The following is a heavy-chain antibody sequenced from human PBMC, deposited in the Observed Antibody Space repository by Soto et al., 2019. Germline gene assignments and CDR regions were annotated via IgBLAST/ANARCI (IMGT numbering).Heavy chain of an antibody. D-gene: IGHD3-10*01. Sequence: SETLSLTCTVSGGSISSYYWSWIRQPPGKGLEWIGYIYYSGSTNYNPSLKSRVTISVDTSKNQFSLKLSSVTAADTAVYYCARDFPGFQDAFDLWGQGTMVTVSS. J-gene: IGHJ3*01. CDR1: GGSISSYY. V-gene: IGHV4-59*01. CDR3: ARDFPGFQDAFDL. CDR2: IYYSGST.